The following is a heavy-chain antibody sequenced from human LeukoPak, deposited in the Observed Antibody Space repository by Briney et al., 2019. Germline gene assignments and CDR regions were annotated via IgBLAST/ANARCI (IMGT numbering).Heavy chain of an antibody. D-gene: IGHD1-26*01. CDR3: AKDRTKWELPFDY. CDR2: ISGSGGST. CDR1: GFTFSSYA. J-gene: IGHJ4*02. Sequence: AGGSLRLSCAASGFTFSSYAMSWVRQAPGKGLEWVSAISGSGGSTYYADSVKGRFTISRDNSKNTLYLQMNSLRAEDTAVYYCAKDRTKWELPFDYWGQGTLVTVSS. V-gene: IGHV3-23*01.